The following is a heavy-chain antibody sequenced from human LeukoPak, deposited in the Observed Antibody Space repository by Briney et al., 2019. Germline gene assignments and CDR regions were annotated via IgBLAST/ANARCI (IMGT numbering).Heavy chain of an antibody. CDR2: IYTSGST. V-gene: IGHV4-61*02. CDR1: GGSINSGNYY. D-gene: IGHD2-21*02. CDR3: ARVLVTGGYGSPDY. J-gene: IGHJ4*02. Sequence: SETLSLTCTVSGGSINSGNYYWSWIRQPAGKGLEWIGRIYTSGSTNYNPSLKSRVTISVDTSKNQFSLKLSSVTAADTAVYYCARVLVTGGYGSPDYWGQGTLVTVSS.